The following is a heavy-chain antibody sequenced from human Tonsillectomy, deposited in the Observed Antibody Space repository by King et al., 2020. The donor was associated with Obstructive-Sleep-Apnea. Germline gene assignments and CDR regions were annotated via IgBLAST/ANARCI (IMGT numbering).Heavy chain of an antibody. CDR1: GFTFSSYG. CDR2: ISYDGSNK. J-gene: IGHJ4*02. V-gene: IGHV3-30*18. Sequence: QLVQSGGGVVQPGRSLRLSCAASGFTFSSYGMHWVRQAPGKGLEWVAVISYDGSNKYYADSVKGRFTISRDNSKNTLYLQMNSLRAEDTAVYYCAKDETAQWELLPGSFDYWGQGTLVTVSS. D-gene: IGHD1-26*01. CDR3: AKDETAQWELLPGSFDY.